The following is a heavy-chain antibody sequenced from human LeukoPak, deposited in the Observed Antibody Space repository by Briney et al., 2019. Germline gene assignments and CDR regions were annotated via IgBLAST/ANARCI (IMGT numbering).Heavy chain of an antibody. V-gene: IGHV4-4*07. D-gene: IGHD3-10*01. Sequence: SETLSLTCTVSGGPISSYYWNWIRQPAGKGLEWIGRIYKSGSTNYNPSLKSRVTMSVDTSKNQFSLKLSSVTAADTAVYYCAGEDYYGSGTYPKNFDYWGQRTLVTVSS. J-gene: IGHJ4*02. CDR1: GGPISSYY. CDR3: AGEDYYGSGTYPKNFDY. CDR2: IYKSGST.